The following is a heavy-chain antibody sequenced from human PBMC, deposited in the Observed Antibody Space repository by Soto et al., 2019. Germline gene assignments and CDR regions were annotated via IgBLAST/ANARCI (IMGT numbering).Heavy chain of an antibody. CDR3: AKDLDDYSSAIDF. D-gene: IGHD4-4*01. CDR1: GFSFRKYA. CDR2: ISGSGGSGRG. J-gene: IGHJ4*02. Sequence: LRLSCVGSGFSFRKYAMNWVRQAPGKGLEWVSGISGSGGSGRGFYADPVKGRFTISRDNSKNTLYLEMNSLRAEDTAVYYCAKDLDDYSSAIDFWGQGTLVTVSS. V-gene: IGHV3-23*01.